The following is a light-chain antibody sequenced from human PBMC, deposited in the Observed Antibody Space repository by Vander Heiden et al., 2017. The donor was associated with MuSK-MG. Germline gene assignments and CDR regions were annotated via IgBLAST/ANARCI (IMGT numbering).Light chain of an antibody. V-gene: IGKV1-17*01. Sequence: DIQITQSPSPLSASVGARVNIPWRACEAITNDLGWYQQKPGKAPKLLIYAASNLQSGVPSRFSGSGSGTEFTLTISSLQPEDFATYYCLQHNSYPKLTFGGGTKVEIK. J-gene: IGKJ4*01. CDR1: EAITND. CDR3: LQHNSYPKLT. CDR2: AAS.